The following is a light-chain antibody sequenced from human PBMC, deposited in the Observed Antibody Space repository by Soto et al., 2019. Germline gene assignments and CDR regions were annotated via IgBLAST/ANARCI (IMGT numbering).Light chain of an antibody. CDR1: QSVLYSSINKNY. CDR2: WAS. Sequence: DIVMTQSPDSLAVSLGERATINCKSSQSVLYSSINKNYLAWYQQKPGQPPKLLIYWASTRESGVPDRFSGSGSGTDFTLTISSLQAEDVAVYSCQQYYSTPWTFGQGTKVEIK. V-gene: IGKV4-1*01. J-gene: IGKJ1*01. CDR3: QQYYSTPWT.